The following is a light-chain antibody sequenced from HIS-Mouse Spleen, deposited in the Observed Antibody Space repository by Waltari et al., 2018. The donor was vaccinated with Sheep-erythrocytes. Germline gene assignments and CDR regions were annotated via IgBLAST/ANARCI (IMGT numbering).Light chain of an antibody. CDR1: SCDVGGYHY. Sequence: QSALTQPASVSGSPGQSLTISCTGTSCDVGGYHYVTWYQQHPGKAPKLMIYDVSNRPSGVSNRFSGSKSGNTASLTISGLQAEDEADYYCSSYTSSSTLVFGGGTKLTVL. J-gene: IGLJ3*02. CDR3: SSYTSSSTLV. CDR2: DVS. V-gene: IGLV2-14*03.